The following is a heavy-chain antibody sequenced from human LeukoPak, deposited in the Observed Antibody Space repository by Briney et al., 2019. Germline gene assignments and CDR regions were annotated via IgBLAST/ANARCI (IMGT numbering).Heavy chain of an antibody. D-gene: IGHD6-19*01. J-gene: IGHJ4*02. Sequence: SSETLSLTCTVSGGSISSYYWSWIRQPPGKGLEWIGYNYYSGSTNYNPSLKSRVTISVDTSKNQFSLKLSSVTAADTAVYYCARLVEAGTSFYFDYWGQGTLVTVSS. CDR1: GGSISSYY. CDR3: ARLVEAGTSFYFDY. V-gene: IGHV4-59*01. CDR2: NYYSGST.